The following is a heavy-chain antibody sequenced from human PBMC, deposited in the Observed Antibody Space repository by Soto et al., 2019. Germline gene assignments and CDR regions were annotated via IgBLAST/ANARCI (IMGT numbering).Heavy chain of an antibody. CDR3: ARQARFIAVADPFDY. V-gene: IGHV4-39*01. CDR1: GGSISSSSYY. D-gene: IGHD6-19*01. J-gene: IGHJ4*02. Sequence: QLQLQESGPGLVKPSETLSLTCTVSGGSISSSSYYWGWIRQPPGKGLEWIGSIYYSGSTYYNPSLKSRVTISVDTSKNQFSLKLSSVTAADTAVYYCARQARFIAVADPFDYWGQGTLVTVSS. CDR2: IYYSGST.